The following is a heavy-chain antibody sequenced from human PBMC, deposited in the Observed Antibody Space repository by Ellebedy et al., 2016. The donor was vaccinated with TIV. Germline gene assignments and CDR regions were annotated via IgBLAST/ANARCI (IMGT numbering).Heavy chain of an antibody. D-gene: IGHD6-13*01. CDR2: IDPRSGAT. CDR3: ARVRRGSSGMDV. CDR1: EYTFAGYY. V-gene: IGHV1-2*02. Sequence: ASVKVSCKASEYTFAGYYIHWVRQAPGQGLEWMGWIDPRSGATNYAQKFQGRVTMTRDTSINTAYMQLIRLESDDTAVYYCARVRRGSSGMDVWGQGTAVTVS. J-gene: IGHJ6*02.